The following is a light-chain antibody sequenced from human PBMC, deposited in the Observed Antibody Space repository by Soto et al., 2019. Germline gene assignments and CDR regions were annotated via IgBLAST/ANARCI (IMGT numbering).Light chain of an antibody. Sequence: EIVLTQSPATLSLSPGERATLSCWASQSVSSYLAWYQQKPGQAPRLLIYDASNMATGIPARFSGSGSGTDFILTISSLEPEDFAVYYCQQRSNWPWTFGQGTTVEIK. CDR2: DAS. CDR1: QSVSSY. CDR3: QQRSNWPWT. J-gene: IGKJ1*01. V-gene: IGKV3-11*01.